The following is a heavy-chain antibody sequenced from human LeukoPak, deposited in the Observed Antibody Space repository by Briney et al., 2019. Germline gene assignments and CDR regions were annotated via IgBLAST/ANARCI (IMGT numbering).Heavy chain of an antibody. V-gene: IGHV3-48*04. CDR2: ISSSDSTI. CDR3: AELGITMIGGV. Sequence: GGSLRLSCAASGFTFSSYGMNWVRQAPGKGLEWVSYISSSDSTIYYADSVKGRFTISRDNAKNSLYLQMNSLRAGDTAVYYCAELGITMIGGVWGKGTTVTISS. J-gene: IGHJ6*04. D-gene: IGHD3-10*02. CDR1: GFTFSSYG.